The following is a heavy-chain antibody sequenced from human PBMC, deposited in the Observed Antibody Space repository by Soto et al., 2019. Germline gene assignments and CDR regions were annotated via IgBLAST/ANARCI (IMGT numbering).Heavy chain of an antibody. CDR3: AISRTTGTTDDSFDI. CDR1: GFTFSSDA. CDR2: ISGSGGST. V-gene: IGHV3-23*01. J-gene: IGHJ3*02. Sequence: GGSLRLSCAASGFTFSSDAMSWVRQAPGKGLEWVADISGSGGSTSYADSVKGRFTISRDNSKNTLFLQMNSLRAEDTAVYYCAISRTTGTTDDSFDIWGQGTMVTVSS. D-gene: IGHD1-1*01.